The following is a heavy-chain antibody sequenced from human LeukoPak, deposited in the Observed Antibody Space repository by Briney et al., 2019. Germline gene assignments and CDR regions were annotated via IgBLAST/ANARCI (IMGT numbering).Heavy chain of an antibody. Sequence: SETLSLTCTVSGGSISSYYWSWIRQPPGKGLEWIGYIYYSGTTNYNPSLKSRVTISVDTSKNQFSLKLSSVTAADTAVYYCARHEDDYGDPYYFDYWGQGTLVTVSS. J-gene: IGHJ4*02. V-gene: IGHV4-59*08. CDR3: ARHEDDYGDPYYFDY. CDR1: GGSISSYY. CDR2: IYYSGTT. D-gene: IGHD4-17*01.